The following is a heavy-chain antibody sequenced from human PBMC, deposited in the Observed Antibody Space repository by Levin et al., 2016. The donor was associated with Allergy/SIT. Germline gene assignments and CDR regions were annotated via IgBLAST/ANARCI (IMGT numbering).Heavy chain of an antibody. D-gene: IGHD2-2*01. CDR2: TYYRSQWYN. CDR3: TRVNKGGGYCSTTNCCAMDV. V-gene: IGHV6-1*01. CDR1: GDSVSSNSAA. Sequence: SQTLSLTCALSGDSVSSNSAAWNWIRQSPSRGLEWLGRTYYRSQWYNDYALSVKSRITINPDTSKNQFSLQLNSVTPEDTAVYYCTRVNKGGGYCSTTNCCAMDVWGQGTTVTVSS. J-gene: IGHJ6*02.